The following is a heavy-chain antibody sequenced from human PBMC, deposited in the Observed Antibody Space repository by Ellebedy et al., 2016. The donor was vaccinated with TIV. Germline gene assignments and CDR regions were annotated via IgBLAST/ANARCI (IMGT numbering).Heavy chain of an antibody. J-gene: IGHJ4*02. CDR2: ISGSGGST. D-gene: IGHD1-1*01. Sequence: GGSLRLSCAASGFTFSSYAMSWVRQAPGKGLEWVSAISGSGGSTYYADSVKGRFTISRDNSKNTLYLQMSSLRAEDTAVYYCAIRPAQTDYFDYWGQGTLVTVSS. CDR1: GFTFSSYA. V-gene: IGHV3-23*01. CDR3: AIRPAQTDYFDY.